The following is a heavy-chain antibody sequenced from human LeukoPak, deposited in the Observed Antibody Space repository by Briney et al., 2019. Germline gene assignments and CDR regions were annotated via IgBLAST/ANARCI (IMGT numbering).Heavy chain of an antibody. Sequence: SETLSLTCTVSGGSISSYYWSWIRQPPGKGLEWIGYIYYSGSTNYNPSLKSRVTISVDTSKNQFSLKLSSVTAADTAVYYCARARYANAWYAFDIWGHGTMVTVSS. J-gene: IGHJ3*02. CDR2: IYYSGST. CDR1: GGSISSYY. CDR3: ARARYANAWYAFDI. V-gene: IGHV4-59*01. D-gene: IGHD2-2*01.